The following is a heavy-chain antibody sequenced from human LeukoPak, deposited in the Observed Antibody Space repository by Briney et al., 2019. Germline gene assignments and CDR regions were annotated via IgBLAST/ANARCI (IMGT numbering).Heavy chain of an antibody. CDR3: ARKWYYDFWSGYRD. V-gene: IGHV1-69*06. CDR1: GGTFSSYA. Sequence: SVKVSCKASGGTFSSYAISWVRQAPGQGLEWMGGIIPIFGTANYAQKFQGRVTITADKSTSTAYMELSSLRSEDTAVYYCARKWYYDFWSGYRDWGQGTLVTVSS. CDR2: IIPIFGTA. J-gene: IGHJ4*02. D-gene: IGHD3-3*01.